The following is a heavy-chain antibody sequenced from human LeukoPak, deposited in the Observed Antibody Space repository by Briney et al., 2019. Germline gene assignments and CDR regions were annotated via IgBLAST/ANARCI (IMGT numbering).Heavy chain of an antibody. D-gene: IGHD3-22*01. CDR2: ISGSGGST. V-gene: IGHV3-23*01. CDR3: AKGQNYYDSSGYRYYFDY. CDR1: GFTFSSYA. J-gene: IGHJ4*02. Sequence: PGGSLRLSCAASGFTFSSYAMSWVRQAPGKGLEWVSAISGSGGSTYYADSVKGRFTISRDNSKNTLYLQMNSLRAEDTAVYYCAKGQNYYDSSGYRYYFDYWGQGTLVTVSS.